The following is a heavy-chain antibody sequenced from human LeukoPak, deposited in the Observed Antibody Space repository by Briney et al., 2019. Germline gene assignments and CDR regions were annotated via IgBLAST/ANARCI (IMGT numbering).Heavy chain of an antibody. CDR1: GYTFTDYH. CDR2: INPSGGST. V-gene: IGHV1-46*01. J-gene: IGHJ4*02. CDR3: ARGDYGALIDY. D-gene: IGHD3-16*01. Sequence: ASVKVSCKTSGYTFTDYHLHWVRQAPGQGLEWMGIINPSGGSTSYAQKFQGRVTMTRDMSTSTVYMELSSLRSEDTAVYYCARGDYGALIDYWGQGTLDTVSS.